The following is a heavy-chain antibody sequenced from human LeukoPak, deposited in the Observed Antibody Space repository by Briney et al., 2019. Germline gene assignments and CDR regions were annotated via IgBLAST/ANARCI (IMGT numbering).Heavy chain of an antibody. V-gene: IGHV1-46*01. CDR2: ISPSGGST. Sequence: ASVKVSCKAFGYTFTSNYMHWVRQAPGQGPEWMGVISPSGGSTTYAQKFQGRVTLTRDMSTSTDYLELSSLRSEDTAVYYCARVPGRDYDFWSGYYYYMDVWGKGTTVTVSS. CDR1: GYTFTSNY. D-gene: IGHD3-3*01. J-gene: IGHJ6*03. CDR3: ARVPGRDYDFWSGYYYYMDV.